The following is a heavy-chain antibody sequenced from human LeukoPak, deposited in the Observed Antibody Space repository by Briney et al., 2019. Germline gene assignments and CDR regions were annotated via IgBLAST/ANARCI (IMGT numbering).Heavy chain of an antibody. CDR3: ARAASTNFDR. V-gene: IGHV6-1*01. CDR1: GDSVSSSSVT. Sequence: SQTLSLTCAISGDSVSSSSVTWNWIRQSPSRGLEWLGRTYYRSKWFHDYEVSVRSRIAINPDTSKNQFSLLLQSVTPEDTAVYYCARAASTNFDRWGQGTLITVSS. CDR2: TYYRSKWFH. J-gene: IGHJ4*02. D-gene: IGHD6-25*01.